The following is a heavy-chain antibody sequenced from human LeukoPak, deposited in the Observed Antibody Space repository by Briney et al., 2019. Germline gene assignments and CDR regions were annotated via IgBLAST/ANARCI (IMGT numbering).Heavy chain of an antibody. CDR2: IYYSGST. J-gene: IGHJ5*02. D-gene: IGHD3-16*02. V-gene: IGHV4-39*07. CDR1: GGSTSSISYY. CDR3: ARAPRRGVIVTDWFDP. Sequence: SDTLSLTCTVSGGSTSSISYYWGWIRQPPGKGQEWIGSIYYSGSTYYNPSLKSRVTISVDTSKNQFSLKLSSVTAADTAVYYCARAPRRGVIVTDWFDPWGQGTLVTVSS.